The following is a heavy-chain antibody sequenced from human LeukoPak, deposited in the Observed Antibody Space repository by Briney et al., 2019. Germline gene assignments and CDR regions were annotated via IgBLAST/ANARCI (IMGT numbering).Heavy chain of an antibody. J-gene: IGHJ4*02. CDR2: MSPNSGNT. D-gene: IGHD5-18*01. V-gene: IGHV1-8*01. CDR1: GYTFTSYD. CDR3: ARGEGSLGLCLQEY. Sequence: GASVKVSCKASGYTFTSYDINWVRQATGQGLEWMGWMSPNSGNTGYAQKFQGRVTMTTNTSISTAYMELSSLRSEDTAVYYCARGEGSLGLCLQEYWGQGTLVTVSS.